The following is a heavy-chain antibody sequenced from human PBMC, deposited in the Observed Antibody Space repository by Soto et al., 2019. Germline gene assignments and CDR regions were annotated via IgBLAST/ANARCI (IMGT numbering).Heavy chain of an antibody. J-gene: IGHJ4*02. CDR1: GYTFTSYD. CDR2: MNPNSGNT. CDR3: VWQSKYTSSFH. D-gene: IGHD6-13*01. V-gene: IGHV1-8*01. Sequence: ASVKVSCKASGYTFTSYDINWVRQATGQGLEWMGWMNPNSGNTGYAQKFQGRVTMTRNTSISTAYMEMNSLEVDDTAVYFCVWQSKYTSSFHWGPGTLVTVSS.